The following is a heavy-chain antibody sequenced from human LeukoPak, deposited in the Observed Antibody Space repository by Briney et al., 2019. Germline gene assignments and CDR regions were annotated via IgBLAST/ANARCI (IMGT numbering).Heavy chain of an antibody. CDR1: GESFRAYY. J-gene: IGHJ4*02. CDR3: AGWHCSSISCERGFDY. D-gene: IGHD2-2*01. CDR2: INHSGNA. Sequence: SETLSLTCAVYGESFRAYYWSWIRQPPGKGLEWIGEINHSGNASYNPSLKSRVTMSVDTSKSQFSLKLTSVTAADTAVYYCAGWHCSSISCERGFDYWGQGTLVTVSS. V-gene: IGHV4-34*01.